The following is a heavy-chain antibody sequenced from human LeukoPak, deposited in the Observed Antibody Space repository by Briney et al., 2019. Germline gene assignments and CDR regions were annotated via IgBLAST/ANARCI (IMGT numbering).Heavy chain of an antibody. J-gene: IGHJ4*02. CDR3: ARGQDYDILTGAM. Sequence: ASVKVSCKASGYTFTNYDINWVRQATGQGLEWMGWMNPKSGNTGYAQKFQGRVTMTRNTSISTAYMELSSLRSEDTAVYYCARGQDYDILTGAMWGQGTLVTVSS. CDR2: MNPKSGNT. CDR1: GYTFTNYD. D-gene: IGHD3-9*01. V-gene: IGHV1-8*01.